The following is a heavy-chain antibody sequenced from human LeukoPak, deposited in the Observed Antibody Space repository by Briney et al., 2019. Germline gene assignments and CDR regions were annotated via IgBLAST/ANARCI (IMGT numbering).Heavy chain of an antibody. D-gene: IGHD2-2*01. CDR1: GFTFSSYA. CDR3: AKGRDCSSTSCPSDV. J-gene: IGHJ6*04. CDR2: ISGSGGST. V-gene: IGHV3-23*01. Sequence: GGSLRLSCAASGFTFSSYAMSWVRQAPGKGLEWVSAISGSGGSTYYADSVKGRFTISRDNSKNTLYLQMNSLRAEDTAVYYCAKGRDCSSTSCPSDVWGKGTTVTVSS.